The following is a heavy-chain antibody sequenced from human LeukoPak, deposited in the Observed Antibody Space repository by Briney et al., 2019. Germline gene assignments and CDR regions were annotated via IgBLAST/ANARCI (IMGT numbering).Heavy chain of an antibody. CDR2: TWYDGRNN. V-gene: IGHV3-33*01. Sequence: PGKSLRLSCAASGXTFSSYGMHWVRQAPGKGLEWVAVTWYDGRNNYYAASVKGRFTISRDDSKTTVYLLMNSLRAEDTAVYYCAREVAPLYFHYGMDVWGEGTTVTVSS. CDR1: GXTFSSYG. J-gene: IGHJ6*01. CDR3: AREVAPLYFHYGMDV. D-gene: IGHD2-21*01.